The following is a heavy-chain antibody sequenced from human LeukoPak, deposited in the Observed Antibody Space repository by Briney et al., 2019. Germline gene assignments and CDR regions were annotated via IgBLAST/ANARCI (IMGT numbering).Heavy chain of an antibody. CDR1: GFTFSSYS. CDR2: ISSSSSYI. J-gene: IGHJ4*02. Sequence: GGSLRLSCAASGFTFSSYSMNWVRQAPGKGLEWVSSISSSSSYIYYADSVKGRFTISRDNAKNSLYLQMNSLRAEDTAVYYCAREKFQQLALDYWGQGTLVTVSS. D-gene: IGHD6-13*01. V-gene: IGHV3-21*01. CDR3: AREKFQQLALDY.